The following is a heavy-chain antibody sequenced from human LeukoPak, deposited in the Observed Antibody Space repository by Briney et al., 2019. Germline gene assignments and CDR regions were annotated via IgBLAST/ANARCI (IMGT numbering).Heavy chain of an antibody. J-gene: IGHJ4*02. D-gene: IGHD4-17*01. Sequence: AGGSLRLSCAASGFIASNKYMSWVRQAPGKGLEWVSTIRSDGTTDYADSVKGRFTISRDDSKNTVYLQMDSLRVEDTAVYSCARRRGGYGEGELDHWGQGTLVTVSS. CDR3: ARRRGGYGEGELDH. CDR2: IRSDGTT. CDR1: GFIASNKY. V-gene: IGHV3-66*04.